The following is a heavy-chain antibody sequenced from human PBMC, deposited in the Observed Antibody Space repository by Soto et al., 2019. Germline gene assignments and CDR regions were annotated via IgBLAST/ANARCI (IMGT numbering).Heavy chain of an antibody. D-gene: IGHD6-19*01. CDR2: TYYRSKWYN. CDR1: GDSVSSNSAA. Sequence: SQTLSLTCAISGDSVSSNSAAWNWIRQSPSRGLEWLGRTYYRSKWYNDYAVSVKSRITINPDTSKNQSSLQLNSVTPEDTAVYYCARERSIAVAHITYYGMDVWGQGTTVTVSS. J-gene: IGHJ6*02. CDR3: ARERSIAVAHITYYGMDV. V-gene: IGHV6-1*01.